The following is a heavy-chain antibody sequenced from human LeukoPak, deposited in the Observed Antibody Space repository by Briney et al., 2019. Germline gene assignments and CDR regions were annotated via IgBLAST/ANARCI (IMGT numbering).Heavy chain of an antibody. CDR2: ISYSGST. J-gene: IGHJ5*02. CDR1: GGSINTYY. CDR3: AREATSGTNLNWFDP. V-gene: IGHV4-59*01. Sequence: SETLSLTCTVSGGSINTYYWSWIRQPPGKGLEWIGHISYSGSTNYNPSLKSRVTISVDTSKNQFSLKLSSVTAADTAVYYCAREATSGTNLNWFDPWGQGTLVTVSS. D-gene: IGHD1-1*01.